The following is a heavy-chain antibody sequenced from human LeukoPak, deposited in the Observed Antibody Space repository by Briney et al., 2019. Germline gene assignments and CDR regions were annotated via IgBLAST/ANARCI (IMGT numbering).Heavy chain of an antibody. D-gene: IGHD3-22*01. CDR1: GFTFSSYA. CDR2: IRGGVGTT. CDR3: AKVCYYESKGFDY. V-gene: IGHV3-23*01. J-gene: IGHJ4*02. Sequence: GGSLRLSCAASGFTFSSYAMSWVRQAPGKGLEWVSAIRGGVGTTYYADSVKGRFTISRDNSKNTLYLQLNSLRAEDTAVYYCAKVCYYESKGFDYWGQGTLVSVSS.